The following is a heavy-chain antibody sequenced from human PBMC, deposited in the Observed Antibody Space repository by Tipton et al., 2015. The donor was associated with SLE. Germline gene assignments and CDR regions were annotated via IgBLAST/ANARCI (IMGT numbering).Heavy chain of an antibody. CDR3: ARVRNNGDYVGAFDI. Sequence: GLVKPSETLSLTCTVSGGSISSYYWSWIRQPPGKGLEWIGYIYYGGSTNYNPSLKSRVTISLDTSKNQFSLKLSSVTAADTAVYYCARVRNNGDYVGAFDIWGQGTMVTVSS. CDR1: GGSISSYY. V-gene: IGHV4-59*01. D-gene: IGHD4-17*01. J-gene: IGHJ3*02. CDR2: IYYGGST.